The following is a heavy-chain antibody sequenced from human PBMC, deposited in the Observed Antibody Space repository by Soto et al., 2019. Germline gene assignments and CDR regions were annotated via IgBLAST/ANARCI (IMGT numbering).Heavy chain of an antibody. J-gene: IGHJ3*02. CDR3: AKGTYYDFWSGHSDAFDI. Sequence: PGGSLRLSCAASGFTFSSYAMSWVRQAPGKGLEWVSAISGSGGSTYYADSVKGRFTISRDNSKNTLYLQMNGLRAEDTAVYYCAKGTYYDFWSGHSDAFDIWGQGTMVTVSS. D-gene: IGHD3-3*01. CDR1: GFTFSSYA. CDR2: ISGSGGST. V-gene: IGHV3-23*01.